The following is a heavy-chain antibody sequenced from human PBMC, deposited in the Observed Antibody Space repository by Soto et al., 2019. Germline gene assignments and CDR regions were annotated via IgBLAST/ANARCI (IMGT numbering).Heavy chain of an antibody. CDR1: GFTFSDYY. CDR3: ARHPGKYFDY. Sequence: VASGGGLVKPGGSLRLSCAASGFTFSDYYLSWIRQAPGKGLEWVSYVSSTGRTKYYADSVKGRFTISRDNAKTSLYLQMNSLRAEDTAVYYCARHPGKYFDYWGQGTLVTVSS. V-gene: IGHV3-11*01. J-gene: IGHJ4*02. D-gene: IGHD1-26*01. CDR2: VSSTGRTK.